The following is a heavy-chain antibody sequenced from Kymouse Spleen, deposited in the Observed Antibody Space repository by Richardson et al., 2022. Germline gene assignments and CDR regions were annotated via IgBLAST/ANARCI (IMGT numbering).Heavy chain of an antibody. V-gene: IGHV1-46*03. CDR2: INPSGGST. Sequence: QVQLVQSGAEVKKPGASVKVSCKASGYTFTSYYMHWVRQAPGQGLEWMGIINPSGGSTSYAQKFQGRVTMTRDTSTSTVYMELSSLRSEDTAVYYCARGRRYFDWLFPNWFDPWGQGTLVTVSS. J-gene: IGHJ5*02. CDR1: GYTFTSYY. CDR3: ARGRRYFDWLFPNWFDP. D-gene: IGHD3-9*01.